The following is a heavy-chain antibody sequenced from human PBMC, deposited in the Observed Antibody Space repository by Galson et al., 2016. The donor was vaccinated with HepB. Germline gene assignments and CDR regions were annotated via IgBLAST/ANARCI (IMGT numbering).Heavy chain of an antibody. Sequence: SVKVSCKAPGGTFSSYAISWVRQAPGQGLEWMGGIIPIFGTANYAQKFQGRVTITADESTSTAYMELSSLRSEDTAVYYCARDLYCGGDCYLVYWGQGTLVTVSS. CDR3: ARDLYCGGDCYLVY. CDR1: GGTFSSYA. V-gene: IGHV1-69*13. D-gene: IGHD2-21*02. J-gene: IGHJ4*02. CDR2: IIPIFGTA.